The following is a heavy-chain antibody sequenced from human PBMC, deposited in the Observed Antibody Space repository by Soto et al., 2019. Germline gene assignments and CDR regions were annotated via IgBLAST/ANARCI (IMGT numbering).Heavy chain of an antibody. CDR3: ARWRSYGGTRSFDV. V-gene: IGHV3-11*01. D-gene: IGHD3-16*01. CDR2: ISGRASSI. CDR1: GFPFSDHF. Sequence: AGGSLRLSCAASGFPFSDHFMSWIRQAPGKGLEWISYISGRASSIYYADSVKGRFTVSRDNAKNSLFLQMNSLTVEDTAIYYCARWRSYGGTRSFDVWGQGTTVTVSS. J-gene: IGHJ6*02.